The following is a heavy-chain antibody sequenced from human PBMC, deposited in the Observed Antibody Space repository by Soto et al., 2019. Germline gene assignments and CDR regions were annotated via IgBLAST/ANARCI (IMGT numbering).Heavy chain of an antibody. Sequence: PGGSLRLSCAASGFTFSSYAMHWVRQAPGKGLEWVAVISYDGSNKYYADSVKGRFTISRDNSKNTLYLQMNSLRAEDTAVYYCARDGVTTSQFDYWGQGTLVTVSS. CDR1: GFTFSSYA. V-gene: IGHV3-30-3*01. CDR3: ARDGVTTSQFDY. CDR2: ISYDGSNK. J-gene: IGHJ4*02. D-gene: IGHD4-17*01.